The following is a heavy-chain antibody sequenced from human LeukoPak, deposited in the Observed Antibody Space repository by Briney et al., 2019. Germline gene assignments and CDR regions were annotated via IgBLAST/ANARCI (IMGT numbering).Heavy chain of an antibody. J-gene: IGHJ4*02. D-gene: IGHD1-26*01. Sequence: SQTLSLTCAISGDVVSSNSAAWNWSRQSPSRGLEWLGRTYYRSKWYNDYAVSVKGRITINPDTSKNQFSLQLNSVTPEDTAVYYCARDGGSGIYSVFDYWGQGTLVTVSS. CDR1: GDVVSSNSAA. CDR3: ARDGGSGIYSVFDY. V-gene: IGHV6-1*01. CDR2: TYYRSKWYN.